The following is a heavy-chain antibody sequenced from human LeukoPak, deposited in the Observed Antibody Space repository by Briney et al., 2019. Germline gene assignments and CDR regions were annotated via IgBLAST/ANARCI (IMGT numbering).Heavy chain of an antibody. D-gene: IGHD3-22*01. Sequence: GESLKISCKGSGYSFTSYWIGWVRQMPGKGLEWMGIIYPGDSDTRYSPSFQGQVTISADKSISTAYLQWSSLKASGTAMYYCARHTPEISDSSGYYYHSHLYYFDYWGQGTLVTVSS. CDR1: GYSFTSYW. J-gene: IGHJ4*02. CDR3: ARHTPEISDSSGYYYHSHLYYFDY. V-gene: IGHV5-51*01. CDR2: IYPGDSDT.